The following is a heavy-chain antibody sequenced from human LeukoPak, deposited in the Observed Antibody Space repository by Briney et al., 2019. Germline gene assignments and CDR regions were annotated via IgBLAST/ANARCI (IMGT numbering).Heavy chain of an antibody. J-gene: IGHJ4*02. CDR2: ISAYNGNT. Sequence: VKVSSTVSGYTFTSYGISWVRQAPGQGREWMGWISAYNGNTNYAQKLQGRVTMTTDTSTSTAYMELRSLKSDDTAVYYCARDRVFRWLQPALYYFDYWGQGALVTVSS. V-gene: IGHV1-18*01. CDR3: ARDRVFRWLQPALYYFDY. CDR1: GYTFTSYG. D-gene: IGHD5-18*01.